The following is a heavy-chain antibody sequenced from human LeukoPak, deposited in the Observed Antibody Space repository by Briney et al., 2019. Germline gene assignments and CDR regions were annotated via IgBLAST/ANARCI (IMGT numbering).Heavy chain of an antibody. CDR1: GFTVSNNY. V-gene: IGHV3-66*01. Sequence: GGSLRLSCAASGFTVSNNYMTWVRQAPGKGLESISIINDGGTTFYADSVKGRFTISRDNSKNTLYLLMNSLRAEDTAVYYCARDEGYSYGDYYYYYGMDVWGQGTTVTVSS. CDR3: ARDEGYSYGDYYYYYGMDV. J-gene: IGHJ6*02. CDR2: INDGGTT. D-gene: IGHD5-18*01.